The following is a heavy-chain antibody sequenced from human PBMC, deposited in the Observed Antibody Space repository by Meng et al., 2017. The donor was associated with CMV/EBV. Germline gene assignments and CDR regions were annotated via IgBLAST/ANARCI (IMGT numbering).Heavy chain of an antibody. CDR3: TTDQGGLRYDYTQGS. J-gene: IGHJ4*02. V-gene: IGHV3-15*01. CDR2: IKSKTDGGTT. D-gene: IGHD4-11*01. CDR1: GFTFSHAW. Sequence: GFTFSHAWMSWVRLAPGKGLEWVGRIKSKTDGGTTDYAAPVKGRFTISRDDSKNTLYLQMNSLKTEDTAVYYCTTDQGGLRYDYTQGSWGQGTLVTVSS.